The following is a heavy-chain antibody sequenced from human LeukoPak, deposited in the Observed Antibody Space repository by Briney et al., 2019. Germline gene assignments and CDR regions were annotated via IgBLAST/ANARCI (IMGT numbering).Heavy chain of an antibody. V-gene: IGHV1-3*01. J-gene: IGHJ5*02. CDR3: ARVGTIFGVTSRHWFDP. CDR2: INAGNGNT. D-gene: IGHD3-3*01. CDR1: GYTFTSYA. Sequence: GASVKVSCKASGYTFTSYAMHWGRQAPGQRLEWMGWINAGNGNTKYSQKFQGRVTITRDTSASTAYMELSSLRSEDTAVYYCARVGTIFGVTSRHWFDPWGQGTLVTVSS.